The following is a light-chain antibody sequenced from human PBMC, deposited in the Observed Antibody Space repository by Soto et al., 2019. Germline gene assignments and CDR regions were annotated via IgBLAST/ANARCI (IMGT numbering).Light chain of an antibody. CDR2: DVS. CDR1: SSDVGGYTY. CDR3: SSYTSSSTLSVV. V-gene: IGLV2-14*01. Sequence: QSALTQPASVSGSPGQSITISCTGTSSDVGGYTYVSWYQQNPGKAPKLMIYDVSNRPSGVSNRFSVSKSGNTASLTISGLQAEDEADYYCSSYTSSSTLSVVFGGVTKLTVL. J-gene: IGLJ2*01.